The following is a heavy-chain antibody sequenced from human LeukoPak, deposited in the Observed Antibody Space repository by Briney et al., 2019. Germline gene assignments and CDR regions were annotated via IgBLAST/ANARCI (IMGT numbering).Heavy chain of an antibody. J-gene: IGHJ4*02. CDR3: TRNAGNSDFDY. CDR2: IYPSGTT. CDR1: GGSISSGLC. D-gene: IGHD4-23*01. Sequence: SGTLSLTCAVSGGSISSGLCWTWVRQPPGKGLEWIGEIYPSGTTNYNPSLKSRVTISVDKSENQFSLKLYSVTAADTAVYYCTRNAGNSDFDYWGQGTLVTVSS. V-gene: IGHV4-4*02.